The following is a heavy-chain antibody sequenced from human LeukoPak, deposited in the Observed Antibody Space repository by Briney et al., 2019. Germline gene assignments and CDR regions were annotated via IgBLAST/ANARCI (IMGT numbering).Heavy chain of an antibody. V-gene: IGHV4-39*01. CDR1: GFSVNSSQYY. Sequence: SETLSLTCAVSGFSVNSSQYYWGWIRQPPGKGLEWIGTMYYSGSTYYNPSLKSRLTISVDTSKNQFFLNLISVTAADTAVYFCARQREQYVDFWGQGSLVTVSS. CDR3: ARQREQYVDF. D-gene: IGHD1-26*01. CDR2: MYYSGST. J-gene: IGHJ4*02.